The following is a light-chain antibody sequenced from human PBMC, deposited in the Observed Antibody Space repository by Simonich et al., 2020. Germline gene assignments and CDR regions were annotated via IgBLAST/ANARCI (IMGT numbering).Light chain of an antibody. Sequence: DIVMTQSPDSLAVSLGERATINCKASQSVLYSSNNKNYLAWYQQKPGQPPKLLIYVDSTRESGVPERFSVSGSGTDFTLTISSLQAEDVAVYYCQQYYSTPWTFGQGTKVEIK. CDR3: QQYYSTPWT. J-gene: IGKJ1*01. CDR2: VDS. CDR1: QSVLYSSNNKNY. V-gene: IGKV4-1*01.